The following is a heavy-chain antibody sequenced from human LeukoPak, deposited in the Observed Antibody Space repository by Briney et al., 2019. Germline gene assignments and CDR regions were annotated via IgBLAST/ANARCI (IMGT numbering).Heavy chain of an antibody. Sequence: GRSLRLSCAASGFTFSSYAMHWVRQAPGKGLEWVAVISYDGSNKYYADSVKGRFTISRDNSKNTLYLQMNSLRAEDTAVYYCARDPRYPGVAVAGTGASDIWGQGTMVTVSS. CDR1: GFTFSSYA. D-gene: IGHD6-19*01. CDR2: ISYDGSNK. V-gene: IGHV3-30*04. J-gene: IGHJ3*02. CDR3: ARDPRYPGVAVAGTGASDI.